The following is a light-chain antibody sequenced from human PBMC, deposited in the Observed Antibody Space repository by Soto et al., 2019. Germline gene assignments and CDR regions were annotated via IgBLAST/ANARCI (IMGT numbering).Light chain of an antibody. CDR1: ERISIW. J-gene: IGKJ1*01. CDR3: QQYKSYPWT. CDR2: DAS. V-gene: IGKV1-5*01. Sequence: DIHMTHSPSTLSASVGDRFTIPCRATERISIWLAWYQQKPGKAPKLLIYDASSLESGVPSRFSGSGSGTEFSLTISSLQPDDFASYYCQQYKSYPWTFGQGTKVDLK.